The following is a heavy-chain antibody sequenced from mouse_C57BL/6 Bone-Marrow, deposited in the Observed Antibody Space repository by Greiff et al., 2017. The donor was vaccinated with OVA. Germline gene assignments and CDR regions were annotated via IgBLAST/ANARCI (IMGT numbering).Heavy chain of an antibody. Sequence: QVQLQQSGPELVKPGASVKISCKASGYAFSSSWMNWVKQRPGKGLEWIGRIYPGAGDTNYNGKFKGKATLTADKSSSTAYMQLSSLTSEDSAVYFCARTAFFDYWGQGTTLTVSS. J-gene: IGHJ2*01. V-gene: IGHV1-82*01. CDR3: ARTAFFDY. CDR1: GYAFSSSW. CDR2: IYPGAGDT.